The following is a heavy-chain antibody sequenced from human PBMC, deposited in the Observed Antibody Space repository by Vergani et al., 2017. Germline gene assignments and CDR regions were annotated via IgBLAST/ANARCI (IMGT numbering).Heavy chain of an antibody. Sequence: QVQLVQSGAEVKKPGASVKVSCKASGYTFTGYYMHWVRQAPGQGLEWMGWIKHNSGGTNYAQKFQGRVTMTRDTYISTAYMELSRLRSDDTAVYYRARADGELPFDYWGQGTLVTVSS. D-gene: IGHD1-26*01. CDR2: IKHNSGGT. CDR3: ARADGELPFDY. V-gene: IGHV1-2*02. CDR1: GYTFTGYY. J-gene: IGHJ4*02.